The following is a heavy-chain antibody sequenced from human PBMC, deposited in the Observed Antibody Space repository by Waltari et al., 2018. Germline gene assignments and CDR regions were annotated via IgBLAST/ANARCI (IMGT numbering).Heavy chain of an antibody. Sequence: QVQLVQSGAEVKKTGDSVKVFCKASGGSFHSQAIIWVQQAPGQGLEWMGGIIPSLGITNCAQRFQGRVTITADESTSTAYLELSRLRYEDSAVYFCARDEGATDPVYWWLDPWGQGTLVTVSS. CDR2: IIPSLGIT. V-gene: IGHV1-69*04. CDR1: GGSFHSQA. CDR3: ARDEGATDPVYWWLDP. D-gene: IGHD1-26*01. J-gene: IGHJ5*02.